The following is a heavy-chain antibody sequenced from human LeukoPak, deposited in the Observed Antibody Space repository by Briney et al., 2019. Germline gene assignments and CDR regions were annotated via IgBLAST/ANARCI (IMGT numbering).Heavy chain of an antibody. CDR3: ASPRDVAVVVGATAGCFDL. D-gene: IGHD2-15*01. V-gene: IGHV4-38-2*02. Sequence: PSETLSLTCTVSGYSISSGYHWGWIRQPPGKRLEWIGSIYPSGSTFYNPSLKSRVTMSADTSRNQFSLKLNSMTAADTAVYYCASPRDVAVVVGATAGCFDLWGRGTLSLSPQ. CDR2: IYPSGST. CDR1: GYSISSGYH. J-gene: IGHJ2*01.